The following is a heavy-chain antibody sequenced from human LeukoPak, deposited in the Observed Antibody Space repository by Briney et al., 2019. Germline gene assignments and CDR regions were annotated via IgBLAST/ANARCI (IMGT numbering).Heavy chain of an antibody. CDR1: GFSFSTSRVA. J-gene: IGHJ4*03. Sequence: SGPTLVKPTQTLTLTCTFSGFSFSTSRVAVGWIRQPPGKALEWLALIYWDDDKRYSPSLKSRLTITKDTSRNQVVLTMTNMDPVDTATYYCAHRLGAPGYFDYWGQGTLVTVSS. CDR2: IYWDDDK. CDR3: AHRLGAPGYFDY. V-gene: IGHV2-5*02.